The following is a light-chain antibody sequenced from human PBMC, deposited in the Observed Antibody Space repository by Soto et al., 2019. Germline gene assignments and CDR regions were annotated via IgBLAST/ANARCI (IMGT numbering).Light chain of an antibody. CDR2: GAP. Sequence: EIVMTQSPATLSVSPGERATLSCRASQSVSSNLAWYQQKPGQAPRLLIYGAPTRATGIPARFTGSGSGTEFTLTTISRQSEDDAVYYCQQYNNWPPWTFGQGTKVDIK. J-gene: IGKJ1*01. CDR1: QSVSSN. V-gene: IGKV3-15*01. CDR3: QQYNNWPPWT.